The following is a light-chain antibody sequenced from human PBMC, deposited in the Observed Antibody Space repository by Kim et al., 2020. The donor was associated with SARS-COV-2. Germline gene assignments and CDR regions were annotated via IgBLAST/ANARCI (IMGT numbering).Light chain of an antibody. Sequence: AAVKLTCTLSIDHTNSVIAWHQQQSEKGPRYLMKVNSDGSHTKGDGIPDRFSGSSSGTERYLTISSLQSEDEADYYCQTWGTGIGVFGGGTQLTVL. J-gene: IGLJ2*01. CDR1: IDHTNSV. CDR2: VNSDGSH. V-gene: IGLV4-69*01. CDR3: QTWGTGIGV.